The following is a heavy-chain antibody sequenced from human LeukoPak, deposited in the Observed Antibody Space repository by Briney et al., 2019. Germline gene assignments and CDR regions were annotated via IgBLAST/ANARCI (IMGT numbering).Heavy chain of an antibody. V-gene: IGHV5-51*01. Sequence: GESLKISCKGSGYSFTNYWIGWVRQMPGKGLEWMGIIYPGDSDIRYSPSFQGQVTISVDKSITTAYLQWSSLKASDTAMYYCTRSPDIDILTGYSRYYFDYWGQGTLVTVSS. D-gene: IGHD3-9*01. CDR3: TRSPDIDILTGYSRYYFDY. J-gene: IGHJ4*02. CDR2: IYPGDSDI. CDR1: GYSFTNYW.